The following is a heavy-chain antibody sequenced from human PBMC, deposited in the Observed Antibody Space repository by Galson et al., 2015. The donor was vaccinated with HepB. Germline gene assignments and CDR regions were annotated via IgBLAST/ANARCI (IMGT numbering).Heavy chain of an antibody. CDR1: GFTFSSYA. J-gene: IGHJ3*02. D-gene: IGHD3-22*01. V-gene: IGHV3-30-3*01. CDR3: AREYYYYDSSGPHDAFDI. CDR2: ISYDGSNK. Sequence: SLRLSCAASGFTFSSYAMHWVRQAPGKGLEWVAVISYDGSNKYYADSVKGRFTISRDNSKNTLYLQMNSLRAEDTAVYYCAREYYYYDSSGPHDAFDIWGQGTMVTVSS.